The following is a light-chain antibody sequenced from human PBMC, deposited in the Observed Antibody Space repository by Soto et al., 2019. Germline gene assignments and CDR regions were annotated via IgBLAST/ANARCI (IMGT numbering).Light chain of an antibody. Sequence: DIQMTQSPSTLSASVEDRVTITCRASQSISSWLAWYQQKPGKAPNLLIYKASSLESGVPSRFSGSGSGTEFTLTIISLQPDDFATYYCQQYDSYPLTFGGGTKVEIK. V-gene: IGKV1-5*03. CDR1: QSISSW. CDR2: KAS. CDR3: QQYDSYPLT. J-gene: IGKJ4*01.